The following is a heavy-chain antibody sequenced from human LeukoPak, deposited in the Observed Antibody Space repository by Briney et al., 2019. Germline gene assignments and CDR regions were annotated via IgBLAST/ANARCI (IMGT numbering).Heavy chain of an antibody. CDR2: ISGSGGST. CDR3: AKGYSYGPPLDY. Sequence: GGSLRLSCAASGFTFSSYGMHWVRQAPGKGLEWVSAISGSGGSTYYADSVKGRFTISRDNSKNTLYLQMNSLRAEDTAVYYCAKGYSYGPPLDYWGQGTLVTVSS. D-gene: IGHD5-18*01. V-gene: IGHV3-23*01. CDR1: GFTFSSYG. J-gene: IGHJ4*02.